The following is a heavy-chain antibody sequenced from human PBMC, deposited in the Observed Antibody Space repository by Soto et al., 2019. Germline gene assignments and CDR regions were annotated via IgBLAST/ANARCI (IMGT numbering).Heavy chain of an antibody. J-gene: IGHJ4*02. CDR1: VFSVDTTYC. D-gene: IGHD6-19*01. CDR3: AVAGLPFEY. Sequence: ASVKVSCTASVFSVDTTYCIHWVRRAPGQGLEWMGSINPNSGDRNYAQNSQGRVTMTRDTSISTVDMEVTSLRFDDKAVYYCAVAGLPFEYWGQGTRVTVSS. V-gene: IGHV1-2*02. CDR2: INPNSGDR.